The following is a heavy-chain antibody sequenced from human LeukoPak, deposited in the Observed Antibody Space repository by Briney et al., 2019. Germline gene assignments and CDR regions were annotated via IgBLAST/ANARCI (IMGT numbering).Heavy chain of an antibody. J-gene: IGHJ4*02. CDR2: INPKSGGT. V-gene: IGHV1-2*02. CDR1: GYTFTAYY. CDR3: ARSPDILTGENFDY. Sequence: GASVKVSCKASGYTFTAYYIHWVRQAPGQGLEWMGWINPKSGGTNEAQKFHDRVTMTRDTSIRTAYMEVSRLRSDDTAVYYCARSPDILTGENFDYWGQGTLVTVSS. D-gene: IGHD3-9*01.